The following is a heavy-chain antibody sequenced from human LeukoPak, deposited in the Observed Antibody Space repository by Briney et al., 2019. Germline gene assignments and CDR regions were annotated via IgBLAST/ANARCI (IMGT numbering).Heavy chain of an antibody. CDR3: AVCQGTTVTPFDY. V-gene: IGHV1-24*01. D-gene: IGHD4-17*01. CDR2: FDPEDGET. CDR1: GHTLTELS. Sequence: ASVKVSCKVSGHTLTELSMHWVRQAPGKGLEWMGGFDPEDGETIYAQKFQGRVTMTEDTSTDTAYMELSSLRSEDTAVYYCAVCQGTTVTPFDYWGQGTLVTVSS. J-gene: IGHJ4*02.